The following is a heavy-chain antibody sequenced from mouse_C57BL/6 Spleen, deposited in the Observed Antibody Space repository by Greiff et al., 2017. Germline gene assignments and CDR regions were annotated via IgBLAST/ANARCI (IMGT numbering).Heavy chain of an antibody. CDR3: ARHDYADY. CDR1: GYTFTSYW. J-gene: IGHJ2*01. D-gene: IGHD2-4*01. V-gene: IGHV1-50*01. CDR2: IDPSDSYT. Sequence: QVQLQQPGAELVKPGASVKLSCKASGYTFTSYWMQWVKQRPGQGLEWIGEIDPSDSYTNYNQKFKGKATLTVDTSSSTAYMQLSSLTSEDSAVYYCARHDYADYWGQGTTLTVSS.